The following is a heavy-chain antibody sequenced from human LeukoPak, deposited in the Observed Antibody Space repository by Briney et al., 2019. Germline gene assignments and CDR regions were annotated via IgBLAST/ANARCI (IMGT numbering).Heavy chain of an antibody. CDR3: TTDLTIPPNTYYYEG. Sequence: GRSLRLSCAASGFTFSSSAMHWVRQAPGKGLEWVGRIKSKTDGGTTDYAAPVKGRFTISRDDSKNTLYLQMNSLKTEDTAVYYCTTDLTIPPNTYYYEGWGQGTLVTVSS. J-gene: IGHJ4*02. CDR2: IKSKTDGGTT. CDR1: GFTFSSSA. V-gene: IGHV3-15*01. D-gene: IGHD3-22*01.